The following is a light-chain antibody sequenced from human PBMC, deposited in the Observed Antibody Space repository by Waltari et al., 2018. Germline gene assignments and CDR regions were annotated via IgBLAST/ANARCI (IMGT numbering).Light chain of an antibody. Sequence: DTLMTQSPSSLSASVGDTFTITCRATQAISPYVKWYKKTPGMAPRLLIFSASTLHRGVSSRFRCSGSGTDFTLTITDLQPDDFATYYCQQSYSAPLHFGGGTRVDI. CDR3: QQSYSAPLH. CDR1: QAISPY. V-gene: IGKV1-39*01. J-gene: IGKJ4*01. CDR2: SAS.